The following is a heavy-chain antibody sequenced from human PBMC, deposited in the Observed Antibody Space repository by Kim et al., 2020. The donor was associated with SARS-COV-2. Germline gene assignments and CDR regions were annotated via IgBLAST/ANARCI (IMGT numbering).Heavy chain of an antibody. Sequence: GGKNYAKKFQGRVTMTRDTSISTAYMGLSRLGSDDTAVYYCARETVTWGYWGQGTLVTVSS. V-gene: IGHV1-2*02. CDR3: ARETVTWGY. J-gene: IGHJ4*02. CDR2: GGK. D-gene: IGHD4-17*01.